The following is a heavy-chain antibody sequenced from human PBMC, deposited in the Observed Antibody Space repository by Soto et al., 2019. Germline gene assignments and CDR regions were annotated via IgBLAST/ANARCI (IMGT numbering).Heavy chain of an antibody. J-gene: IGHJ4*02. V-gene: IGHV4-30-2*01. D-gene: IGHD3-10*01. CDR2: INHLETT. CDR1: GASITYGAYS. CDR3: ARGGGFDSFDY. Sequence: PSETLSLTCTVSGASITYGAYSWSWIRQTPGKGLEWIGYINHLETTFYNPSFESRLTLSIDRTKNQFSLNLKSMSAADRAVYFCARGGGFDSFDYWGQGTQVTVSS.